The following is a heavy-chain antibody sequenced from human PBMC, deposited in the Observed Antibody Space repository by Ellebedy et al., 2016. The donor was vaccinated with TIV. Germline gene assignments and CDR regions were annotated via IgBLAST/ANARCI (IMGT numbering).Heavy chain of an antibody. V-gene: IGHV4-34*01. CDR2: INHSGST. D-gene: IGHD3-22*01. CDR3: ARASSAGDSSGIYFDY. CDR1: GGSFSGYY. J-gene: IGHJ4*02. Sequence: SETLSLXCAVYGGSFSGYYWSWIRQPPGKGLEWIGEINHSGSTNYNPSPKSRVTISVDTSKNQFSLKLSSVTAADTAVYYCARASSAGDSSGIYFDYWGQGTLVTVSS.